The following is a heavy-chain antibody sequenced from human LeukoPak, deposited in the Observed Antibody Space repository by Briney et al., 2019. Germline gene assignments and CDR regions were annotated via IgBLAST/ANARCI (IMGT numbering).Heavy chain of an antibody. V-gene: IGHV4-34*01. J-gene: IGHJ6*03. CDR2: INHSGST. CDR3: ARVRGDCSSTSCFYYYYYYMDV. D-gene: IGHD2-2*01. CDR1: GGSFSGYY. Sequence: SETLSLTCAVYGGSFSGYYWSWIRQPPGKGLEWIGEINHSGSTNYNPSLKSRVTISVDTSKNQFSLKLSSVTAADTAVYYCARVRGDCSSTSCFYYYYYYMDVWGKGTTVTISS.